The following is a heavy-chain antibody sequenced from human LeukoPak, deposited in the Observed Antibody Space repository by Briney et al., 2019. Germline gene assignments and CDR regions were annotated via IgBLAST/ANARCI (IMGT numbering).Heavy chain of an antibody. Sequence: GGSLRLSCAASGFTFSSYAMSWVRQAPGKGLEWVSAISGSGGSTYYADSVKGRFTISRDNSKNTLYLQMNSLRAEDTAVYYCAKGYGYCSSTSCYNWFDPWGQGTLVTVSS. CDR3: AKGYGYCSSTSCYNWFDP. CDR2: ISGSGGST. V-gene: IGHV3-23*01. J-gene: IGHJ5*02. D-gene: IGHD2-2*03. CDR1: GFTFSSYA.